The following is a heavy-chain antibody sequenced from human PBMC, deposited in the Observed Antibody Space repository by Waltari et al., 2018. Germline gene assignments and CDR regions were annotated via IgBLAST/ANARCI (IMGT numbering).Heavy chain of an antibody. Sequence: QVQLVQSGAEVKKPGASVKVSCKASGYTFTSYGISWVRQAPGQGLEWMGWISAYNGNTNYAQKLEGRVTMTTDTSTSTAYMVLRSLRSDDTAVYYCARDTADPVYPLLYSAFDLWCQGTMVTVSS. J-gene: IGHJ3*01. CDR2: ISAYNGNT. CDR1: GYTFTSYG. D-gene: IGHD2-2*02. CDR3: ARDTADPVYPLLYSAFDL. V-gene: IGHV1-18*01.